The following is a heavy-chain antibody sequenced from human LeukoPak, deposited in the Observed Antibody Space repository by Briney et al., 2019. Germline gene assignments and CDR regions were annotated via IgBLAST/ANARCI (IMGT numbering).Heavy chain of an antibody. J-gene: IGHJ5*02. CDR3: ARAATGGGSWFDP. D-gene: IGHD2-15*01. V-gene: IGHV3-21*01. CDR2: ISSSSSYI. CDR1: GFTFSSYS. Sequence: PGGSLRLSCAASGFTFSSYSMNWVRQAPGKGLEWVSSISSSSSYIYYADSVKGRFTISRDNAKNSLYLQMNSLRAEDTAVYYCARAATGGGSWFDPWGQGTLVTVSS.